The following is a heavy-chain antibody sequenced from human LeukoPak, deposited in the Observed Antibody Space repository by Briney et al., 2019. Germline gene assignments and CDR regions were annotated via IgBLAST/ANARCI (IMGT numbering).Heavy chain of an antibody. Sequence: ASVKVSFKVSGYSLTELAMHWVRQAPGKGLEWMGGFDPEDDEIIYAQTFQGRVTMTEDTSTDTAYMELSSLRSEDTAVYYCATISDRSGYSLYWGQGTLVTVSS. CDR1: GYSLTELA. V-gene: IGHV1-24*01. CDR2: FDPEDDEI. CDR3: ATISDRSGYSLY. J-gene: IGHJ4*02. D-gene: IGHD3-22*01.